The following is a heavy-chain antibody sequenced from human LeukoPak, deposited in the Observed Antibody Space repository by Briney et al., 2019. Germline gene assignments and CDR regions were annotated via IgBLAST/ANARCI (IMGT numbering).Heavy chain of an antibody. J-gene: IGHJ4*02. CDR1: GFTFSTYW. D-gene: IGHD6-13*01. CDR2: IKQDGSEK. Sequence: GGSLRLSCAASGFTFSTYWMSWVRQAPGKGLEWVANIKQDGSEKYYVDSVKGRFTISRDNAKNSLYLQMNSLRAEDTAVYYCARDPTRIAAAGTGFDYWGQGTLVTVSS. CDR3: ARDPTRIAAAGTGFDY. V-gene: IGHV3-7*01.